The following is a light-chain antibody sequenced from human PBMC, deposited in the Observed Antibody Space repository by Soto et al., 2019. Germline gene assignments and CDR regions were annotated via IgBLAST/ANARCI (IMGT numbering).Light chain of an antibody. J-gene: IGKJ4*01. Sequence: EIVMTQSPATLSVSPGERATLSCRASQSVSSNLAWYQQKPGQAPRLLIYGASTRATGIPARFSGSGSGTEFTLTISSLQSEDFAVYYCQQYNIWPPQLTLGAGTNVDIK. V-gene: IGKV3-15*01. CDR2: GAS. CDR1: QSVSSN. CDR3: QQYNIWPPQLT.